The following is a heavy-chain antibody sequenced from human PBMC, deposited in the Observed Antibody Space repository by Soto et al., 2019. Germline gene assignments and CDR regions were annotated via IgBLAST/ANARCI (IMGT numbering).Heavy chain of an antibody. V-gene: IGHV4-34*01. Sequence: PSETLSLTCAVYGGSFSGYYWSWIRQPPGKGLEWIGEINHRGSTNYTPSLKSRVTISVDTSKNQFSLKVNSATAADTAVYYCARVYWVPILGASRDDFRGKGILVTVSS. CDR1: GGSFSGYY. D-gene: IGHD1-26*01. J-gene: IGHJ4*02. CDR3: ARVYWVPILGASRDDF. CDR2: INHRGST.